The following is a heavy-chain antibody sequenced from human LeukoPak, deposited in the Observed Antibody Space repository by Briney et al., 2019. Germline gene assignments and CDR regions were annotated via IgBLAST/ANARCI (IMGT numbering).Heavy chain of an antibody. V-gene: IGHV4-59*01. CDR1: GGSISSYY. CDR3: ARDQGFGGSYYYYGMDV. D-gene: IGHD3-10*01. J-gene: IGHJ6*02. Sequence: PSETQSLTCTVSGGSISSYYWSWIRQPPGKGLEWIGYIYYSGSTNYNPSLKSRVTISVDTSKNQFSLKLSSVTAADTAVYYCARDQGFGGSYYYYGMDVWGQGTTVTVS. CDR2: IYYSGST.